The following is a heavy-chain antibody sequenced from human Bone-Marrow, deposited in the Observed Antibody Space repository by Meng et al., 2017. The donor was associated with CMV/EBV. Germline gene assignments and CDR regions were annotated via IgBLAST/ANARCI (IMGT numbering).Heavy chain of an antibody. J-gene: IGHJ4*02. V-gene: IGHV3-11*04. CDR3: ARDEGATITTFDY. CDR2: ISSSGSTI. CDR1: GFTFSDYY. D-gene: IGHD5-24*01. Sequence: GESLKISCAASGFTFSDYYMSWIRQAPGKGLEWVSYISSSGSTIYYADSVKGRFTISRDNAKNSLYLQMNSLRAEDTAVYYCARDEGATITTFDYWGQGTLVTSPQ.